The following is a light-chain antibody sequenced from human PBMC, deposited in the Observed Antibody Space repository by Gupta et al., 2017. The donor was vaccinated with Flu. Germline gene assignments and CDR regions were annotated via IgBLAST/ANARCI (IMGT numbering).Light chain of an antibody. CDR1: SSNIGNDY. CDR2: RNN. CDR3: AAWDDSLSGWV. V-gene: IGLV1-47*01. Sequence: QSVLTQPPSTSGTPGQRATISCSGSSSNIGNDYVYWYQHLPGTAPKLLIYRNNQRPSGVPDRFSGSKSGTSASLTISVLRSEDEADYYCAAWDDSLSGWVFGGGTKLTVL. J-gene: IGLJ3*02.